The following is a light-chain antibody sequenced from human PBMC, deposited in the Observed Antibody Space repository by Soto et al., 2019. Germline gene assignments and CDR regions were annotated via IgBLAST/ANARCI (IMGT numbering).Light chain of an antibody. CDR2: GTS. CDR1: QSIADY. J-gene: IGKJ1*01. Sequence: DIHLTQSPSSLSASVGDRVTITCRASQSIADYLHWYQHKPGRVPKLLVYGTSRLQSGVPSRFSGTGSGTDFTLTIASLQPEDFATYFCQQYNTYRTFGQGTKVEIK. CDR3: QQYNTYRT. V-gene: IGKV1-39*01.